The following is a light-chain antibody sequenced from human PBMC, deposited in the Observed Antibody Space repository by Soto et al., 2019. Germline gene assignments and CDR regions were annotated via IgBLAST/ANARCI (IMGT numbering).Light chain of an antibody. Sequence: DIQMTQSPSSLSASVGDRVNITCRASQTISIDLNWYQQKTGKVPTLLISATSTLQSGVPSRFVGIGSGTDFTLTISSLQPEDCATYDCQQNYSTPWTFGQGTKVDIK. J-gene: IGKJ1*01. CDR2: ATS. CDR3: QQNYSTPWT. CDR1: QTISID. V-gene: IGKV1-39*01.